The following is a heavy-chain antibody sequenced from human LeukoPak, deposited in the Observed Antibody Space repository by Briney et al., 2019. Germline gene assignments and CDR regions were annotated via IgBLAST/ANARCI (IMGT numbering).Heavy chain of an antibody. CDR3: ARDFFQSGGSCYDCFDP. J-gene: IGHJ5*02. CDR2: ICTNSGH. Sequence: VASVKVSCMSSGYTFSNYGISWVRQAPGQGVAWVGWICTNSGHKAKKCQDRVTITTDPSTSTSYMGLRSLRSDDTAVYYCARDFFQSGGSCYDCFDPWGQGTLVTVSS. CDR1: GYTFSNYG. D-gene: IGHD2-15*01. V-gene: IGHV1-18*01.